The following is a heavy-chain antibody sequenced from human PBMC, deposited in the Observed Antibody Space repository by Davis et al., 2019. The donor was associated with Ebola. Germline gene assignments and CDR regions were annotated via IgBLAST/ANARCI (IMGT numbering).Heavy chain of an antibody. D-gene: IGHD6-19*01. CDR1: GDSVSGSSGA. CDR2: TYYNSKWYN. V-gene: IGHV6-1*01. J-gene: IGHJ6*02. CDR3: ARGWFRSYMDV. Sequence: PSETQSLTCAISGDSVSGSSGAWNWIRQSPSRGLEWLGRTYYNSKWYNDYAASVRSRIAVNPDTSKNQFSLLLNSVTPEDTAIYYCARGWFRSYMDVWGQGTTITVSS.